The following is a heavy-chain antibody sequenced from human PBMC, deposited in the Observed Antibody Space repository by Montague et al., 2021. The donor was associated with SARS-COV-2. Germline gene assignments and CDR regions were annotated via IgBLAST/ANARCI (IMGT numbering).Heavy chain of an antibody. J-gene: IGHJ6*02. CDR1: GFSLSTSGMC. Sequence: LTLTCTFSGFSLSTSGMCVSWVRQAPGKGLEWVSVIYSGGSTQYADSVKGRFTISRDKSNYTLYLQMNSLRAEDTAVYYCAARADYYYGMDVWGQGTSVTVSS. CDR2: IYSGGST. V-gene: IGHV3-66*01. CDR3: AARADYYYGMDV.